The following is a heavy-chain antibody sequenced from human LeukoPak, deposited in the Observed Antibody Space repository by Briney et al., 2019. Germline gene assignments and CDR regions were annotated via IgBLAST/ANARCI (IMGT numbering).Heavy chain of an antibody. CDR1: GGSISSYY. CDR2: IYYSGST. CDR3: ARGPKYYFDY. J-gene: IGHJ4*02. V-gene: IGHV4-59*01. Sequence: SETLSLTCTVSGGSISSYYWSWIRQRPGKGLEWIGYIYYSGSTNYNPSLKSRVTISVDTSKNQFSLKLSSVTAADTAVYYCARGPKYYFDYWGQGTLVTVSS.